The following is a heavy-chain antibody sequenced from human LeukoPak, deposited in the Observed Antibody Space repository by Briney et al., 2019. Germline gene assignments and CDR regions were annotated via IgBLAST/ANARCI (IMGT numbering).Heavy chain of an antibody. V-gene: IGHV4-61*02. Sequence: SQTLSLTCTVSGSSIGRGNYYWSWIRQPAGKGLEWIGRIYIRGGTTYNPSLKSRVTISVGMSKNRFSLNLTSVSVADTAVYYCAKEAGRGSGSYLRFDPGAQGILVTVSS. CDR2: IYIRGGT. J-gene: IGHJ5*02. CDR3: AKEAGRGSGSYLRFDP. D-gene: IGHD3-10*01. CDR1: GSSIGRGNYY.